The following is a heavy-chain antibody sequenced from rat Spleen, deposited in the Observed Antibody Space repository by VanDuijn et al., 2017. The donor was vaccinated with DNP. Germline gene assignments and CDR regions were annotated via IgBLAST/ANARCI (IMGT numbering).Heavy chain of an antibody. Sequence: EVQLVESGGGLVQPGRSLKLSCTASGFTFSDYNMAWVRQAPKKGLEWVATISYDGSSTYYRDSVKGRFIISRDNARNTLYLQMNSLRSEDTATYYCARGSGTYYWYFDFWGPGTMVTVSS. V-gene: IGHV5-7*01. J-gene: IGHJ1*01. CDR2: ISYDGSST. CDR3: ARGSGTYYWYFDF. CDR1: GFTFSDYN. D-gene: IGHD5-1*01.